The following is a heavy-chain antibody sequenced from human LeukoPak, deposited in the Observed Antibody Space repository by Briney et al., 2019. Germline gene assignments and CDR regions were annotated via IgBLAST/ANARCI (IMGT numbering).Heavy chain of an antibody. J-gene: IGHJ6*03. V-gene: IGHV1-2*02. CDR3: ARSSISTYYYYYMDV. D-gene: IGHD6-6*01. CDR1: GYTFTGYY. CDR2: INPNSGGT. Sequence: GASVKVSCKASGYTFTGYYMHWVRQAPGQGLEWMGWINPNSGGTNYAQKFQGRVTMTRDTSISTAYMELSRLRSDDTAVYYCARSSISTYYYYYMDVWGKGTTVTISS.